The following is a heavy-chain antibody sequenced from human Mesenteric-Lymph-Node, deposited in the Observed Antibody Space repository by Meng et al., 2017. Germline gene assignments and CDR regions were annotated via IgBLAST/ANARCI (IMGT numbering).Heavy chain of an antibody. D-gene: IGHD6-19*01. CDR2: SRDKARSYTT. CDR1: GFTFSSYW. CDR3: AKGIEYTSGWLYFDN. J-gene: IGHJ4*02. Sequence: GESLKISCAASGFTFSSYWMSWVRQAPGKGLEWVGRSRDKARSYTTEYAASVKGRFSISRDDSKNTLYLQMNNLRDEDTAIYYCAKGIEYTSGWLYFDNWGQGTLVTVSS. V-gene: IGHV3-72*01.